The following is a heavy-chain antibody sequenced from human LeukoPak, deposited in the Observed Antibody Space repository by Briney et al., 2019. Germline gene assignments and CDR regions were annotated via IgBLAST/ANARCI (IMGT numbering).Heavy chain of an antibody. D-gene: IGHD4-23*01. V-gene: IGHV3-21*01. CDR3: ASNSEGNLDFDI. CDR2: ISSSSTYI. J-gene: IGHJ3*02. CDR1: GFTFSTCG. Sequence: GGSLRLSCAASGFTFSTCGMHWVRQAPGKGLEWVSSISSSSTYIYYADSLEGRFTISRDNVRNSLYLQMNSLRAEDTAVYYCASNSEGNLDFDIWGQGTMVTVSS.